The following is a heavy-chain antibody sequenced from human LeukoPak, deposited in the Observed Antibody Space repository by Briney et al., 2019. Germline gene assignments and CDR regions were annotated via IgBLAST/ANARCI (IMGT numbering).Heavy chain of an antibody. CDR3: ARARGDSIAAAAPNLDY. J-gene: IGHJ4*02. D-gene: IGHD6-13*01. CDR2: IYYSGST. V-gene: IGHV4-59*01. Sequence: SETLSLTCTVSGGSISSYYWSWIRQPPGKALEWIGYIYYSGSTNYNPSLKSRVTISVDTSKNQFSLKLSSVTAADTAVYYCARARGDSIAAAAPNLDYWGQGTLVTVSS. CDR1: GGSISSYY.